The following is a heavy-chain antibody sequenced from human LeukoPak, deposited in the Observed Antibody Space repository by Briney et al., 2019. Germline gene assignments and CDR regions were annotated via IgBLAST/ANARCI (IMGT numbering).Heavy chain of an antibody. D-gene: IGHD6-13*01. CDR3: AKECSSSWFDY. J-gene: IGHJ5*01. Sequence: GGSLRLSCAASGFTFSSYGMHWVRQAPGKGLEWVAFISYDGSNKYYADSVKGRFTISRDNSKNTLYLQMNSLRAEDTAVYYCAKECSSSWFDYWGQGTLVTVSS. CDR1: GFTFSSYG. V-gene: IGHV3-30*18. CDR2: ISYDGSNK.